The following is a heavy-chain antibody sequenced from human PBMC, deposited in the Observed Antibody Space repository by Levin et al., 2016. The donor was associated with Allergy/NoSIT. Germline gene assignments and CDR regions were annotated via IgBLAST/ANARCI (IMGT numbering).Heavy chain of an antibody. Sequence: SETLSLTCTVSGGSISSYYWSWIRQPAGKGLEWIGRIYTSGSTNYNPSLKSRVTMSVDTSKNQFSLKLSSVTAADTAVYYCARDSLVFTMIVERGAFDIWGQGTMVTVSS. V-gene: IGHV4-4*07. J-gene: IGHJ3*02. CDR1: GGSISSYY. D-gene: IGHD3-22*01. CDR2: IYTSGST. CDR3: ARDSLVFTMIVERGAFDI.